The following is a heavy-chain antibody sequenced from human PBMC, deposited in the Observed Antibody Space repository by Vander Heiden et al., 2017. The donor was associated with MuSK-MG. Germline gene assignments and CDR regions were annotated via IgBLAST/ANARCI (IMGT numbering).Heavy chain of an antibody. V-gene: IGHV4-34*01. CDR1: VGSFSGYY. Sequence: QVQLQQWGAGLLKPSETLSLTCAAYVGSFSGYYWSLIRQPPGEGLEWIWEINQSGSTNYNPSLQSRVTISVDTTKNQFSLKLSSVTGADTAVYYCARGRSYGALTLYCYYGMDVWGEGTTGTVSS. CDR2: INQSGST. CDR3: ARGRSYGALTLYCYYGMDV. J-gene: IGHJ6*04. D-gene: IGHD4-17*01.